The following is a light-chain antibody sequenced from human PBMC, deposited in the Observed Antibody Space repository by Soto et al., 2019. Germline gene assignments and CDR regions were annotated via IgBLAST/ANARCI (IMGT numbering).Light chain of an antibody. CDR1: QSVSRSY. V-gene: IGKV3D-20*01. CDR3: QQSCSSPIT. CDR2: NAS. J-gene: IGKJ5*01. Sequence: ATVSLSKMERATVCCSVSQSVSRSYLAWYQQKPVLASILIIYNASTRATGIPDRLSGSGSWTDFAITIIRLEPEDFAAYYCQQSCSSPITFGQ.